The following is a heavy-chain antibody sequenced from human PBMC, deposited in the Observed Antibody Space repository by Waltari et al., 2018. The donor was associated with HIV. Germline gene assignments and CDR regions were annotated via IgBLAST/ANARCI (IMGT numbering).Heavy chain of an antibody. Sequence: QVQLVQSGAEVKKPGSSVKVSCKASGGTFSNYAISWVRQAPGQGLEWMGGIIPMFGTANYAQKFQGRVTITADESTSTAYMELSSLRSEDTAVYYCARGFRRWVVGAVGDYYGMDVWGQGTTVTVSS. J-gene: IGHJ6*02. V-gene: IGHV1-69*01. CDR2: IIPMFGTA. CDR1: GGTFSNYA. D-gene: IGHD1-26*01. CDR3: ARGFRRWVVGAVGDYYGMDV.